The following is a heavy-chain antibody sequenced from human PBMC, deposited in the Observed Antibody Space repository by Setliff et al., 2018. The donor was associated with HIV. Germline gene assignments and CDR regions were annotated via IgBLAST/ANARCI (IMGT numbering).Heavy chain of an antibody. CDR2: IETTGTV. V-gene: IGHV4-4*08. J-gene: IGHJ5*02. CDR1: GDSIRSQF. CDR3: ARVPSAGVRGRPDLYHWFDP. D-gene: IGHD3-3*01. Sequence: SETLSLTCNLSGDSIRSQFWTWIRQTPGKGLERIASIETTGTVNYSPSLKSRVSISLDPSRSQFSLTLRSVTAADTAVYYCARVPSAGVRGRPDLYHWFDPWGQGTLVTVSS.